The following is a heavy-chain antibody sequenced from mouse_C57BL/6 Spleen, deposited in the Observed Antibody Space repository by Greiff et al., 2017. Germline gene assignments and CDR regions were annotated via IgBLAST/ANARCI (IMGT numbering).Heavy chain of an antibody. D-gene: IGHD1-1*01. J-gene: IGHJ2*01. CDR1: GYTFTSYW. CDR3: ARSDYGSSDYFDY. V-gene: IGHV1-64*01. Sequence: VQLQQPGAELVKPGASVKLSCKASGYTFTSYWMHWVKQRPGQGLEWIGMIHPNSGSTNYNEKFKSKATLTVDKSSSTAYMQLSSLTSEDSAVYYCARSDYGSSDYFDYWGQGTTLTVSS. CDR2: IHPNSGST.